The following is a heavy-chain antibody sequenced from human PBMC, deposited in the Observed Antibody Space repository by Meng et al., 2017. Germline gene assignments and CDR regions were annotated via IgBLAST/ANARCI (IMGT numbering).Heavy chain of an antibody. J-gene: IGHJ4*02. D-gene: IGHD6-25*01. Sequence: QLYLVQAGARVKKPGASVKVSCKPSGYNFPDYYIHWVRRAPGQGLEWMGRINPKSGDTHYAQKFQARVTMTGDTSISTAYMELSGLRSDDTAMYYCARDEDISAAGKLFGDYWGQGTLVTVSS. CDR3: ARDEDISAAGKLFGDY. CDR2: INPKSGDT. V-gene: IGHV1-2*06. CDR1: GYNFPDYY.